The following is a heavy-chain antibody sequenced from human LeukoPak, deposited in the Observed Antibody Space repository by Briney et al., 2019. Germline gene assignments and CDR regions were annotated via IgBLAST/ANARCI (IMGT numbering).Heavy chain of an antibody. D-gene: IGHD3-22*01. J-gene: IGHJ4*02. CDR3: ARGAYYYAS. CDR1: GFIFSNYW. V-gene: IGHV3-7*01. Sequence: GGSLRLSCAASGFIFSNYWMSWVRQAPGKGLEWVANIEQDGSEKFYVDSVKGRFTISRDNAKSTVYLQMNSLRAEDTAVYYCARGAYYYASWGQGTLVTVSS. CDR2: IEQDGSEK.